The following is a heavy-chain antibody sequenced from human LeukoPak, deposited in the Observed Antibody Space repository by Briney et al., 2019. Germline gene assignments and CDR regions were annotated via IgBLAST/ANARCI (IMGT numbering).Heavy chain of an antibody. J-gene: IGHJ4*02. CDR1: GFTFDDYA. Sequence: TGGSLRLSCAASGFTFDDYAMHWVRQAPGKGLEWVSGISWNSGSIGYADSVKGRFTISRDNAKNSLYLQMNSLRAEDTAVYYCARLRSGWYGRAVYYFDYWGQGTLVTVSS. CDR2: ISWNSGSI. D-gene: IGHD6-19*01. CDR3: ARLRSGWYGRAVYYFDY. V-gene: IGHV3-9*01.